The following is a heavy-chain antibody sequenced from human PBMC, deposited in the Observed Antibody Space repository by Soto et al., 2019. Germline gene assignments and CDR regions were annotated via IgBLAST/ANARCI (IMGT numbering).Heavy chain of an antibody. CDR1: GYTFTSYD. V-gene: IGHV1-8*01. J-gene: IGHJ6*02. Sequence: QVQLVQSGAEVKKPGASVKVSCKASGYTFTSYDINWVRQATGQGLEWMGWMNPNSGNTGYAQKFQGRVTMTRNTXXXXXXXXXXXXXXXXXXXXXXXREISYGLDVWGQGTTVTVSS. CDR3: XREISYGLDV. CDR2: MNPNSGNT.